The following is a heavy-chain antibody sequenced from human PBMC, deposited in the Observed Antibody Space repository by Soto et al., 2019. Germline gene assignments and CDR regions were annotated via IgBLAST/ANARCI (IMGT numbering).Heavy chain of an antibody. D-gene: IGHD5-12*01. V-gene: IGHV3-30*03. CDR1: GFTFSSYG. CDR2: ISYDGSNK. J-gene: IGHJ5*01. CDR3: ARDKSTMEGYNQFDS. Sequence: SLRLSCAASGFTFSSYGMHWVRQAPGKGLEWVAVISYDGSNKYYADSVKGRFTISRDNSKNTLYLQMNSLRAEDTAIYFCARDKSTMEGYNQFDSWGPGTLVTVSS.